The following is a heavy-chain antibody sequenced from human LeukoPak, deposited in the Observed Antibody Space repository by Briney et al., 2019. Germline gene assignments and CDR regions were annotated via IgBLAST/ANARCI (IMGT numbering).Heavy chain of an antibody. V-gene: IGHV3-74*01. CDR3: ARGVSHGFDI. J-gene: IGHJ3*02. CDR1: GLTFSTYF. Sequence: GGSLGLSCSASGLTFSTYFLHWVRQAPGKGLVWVSRIDPDGSGPGYADSVKGRFTISRDNAKNTLYLQMNSLRAEDTAVYYCARGVSHGFDIWGQGTMVTVSS. CDR2: IDPDGSGP. D-gene: IGHD2-8*01.